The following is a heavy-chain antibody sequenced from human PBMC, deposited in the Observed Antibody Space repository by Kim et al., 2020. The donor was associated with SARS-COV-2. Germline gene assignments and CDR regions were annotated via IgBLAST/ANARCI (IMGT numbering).Heavy chain of an antibody. Sequence: GGSLRLSCAASGFTFSSYAMSWVRQAPGKGLEWVSAISGSGGSTYYADSVKGRFTISRDNSKNTLYLQMNSLRAEDTAVYYCAKGDRNWNYRGSDYWGQGTLVTVSS. D-gene: IGHD1-7*01. V-gene: IGHV3-23*01. CDR3: AKGDRNWNYRGSDY. J-gene: IGHJ4*02. CDR1: GFTFSSYA. CDR2: ISGSGGST.